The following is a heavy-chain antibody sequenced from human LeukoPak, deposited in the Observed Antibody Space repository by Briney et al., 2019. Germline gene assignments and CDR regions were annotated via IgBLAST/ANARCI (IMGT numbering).Heavy chain of an antibody. CDR2: IYYSGST. D-gene: IGHD6-13*01. Sequence: SETLSLTCTVSGGSISSSSYYWGWIRQPPGKGLEWIGSIYYSGSTYYNPSLKSRVTISVDTSKNRFSLKLSSVTAADTAVYYCARGYSSSWYPNWFDPWGQGTLVTVSS. CDR1: GGSISSSSYY. CDR3: ARGYSSSWYPNWFDP. V-gene: IGHV4-39*07. J-gene: IGHJ5*02.